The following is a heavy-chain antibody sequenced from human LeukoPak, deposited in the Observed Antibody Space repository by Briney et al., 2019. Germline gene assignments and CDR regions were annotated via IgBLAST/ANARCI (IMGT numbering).Heavy chain of an antibody. J-gene: IGHJ4*02. Sequence: GGSLRLSCAASGFTFSSHDMHWVRQAPGKGLEWVSTICTAGDTYYPGSVKGRFTISRENAKNSLYLQMNILKAGDTAVYYCARGGPGYYLDYWGQGTLVTVSP. CDR2: ICTAGDT. CDR3: ARGGPGYYLDY. CDR1: GFTFSSHD. V-gene: IGHV3-13*01.